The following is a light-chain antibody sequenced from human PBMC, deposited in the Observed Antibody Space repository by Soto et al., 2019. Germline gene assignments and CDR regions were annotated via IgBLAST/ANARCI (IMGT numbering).Light chain of an antibody. CDR3: QQRAFTGYT. J-gene: IGKJ2*01. CDR1: QSVSTN. Sequence: EIVMTQSPATLSVSPGERATLSCRASQSVSTNLACDQQKPGQAPRLLIYGFSSTRATGIPSRFSASGSGAEFTLTLSSLQSEDFAIYYCQQRAFTGYTLGQGNKLDMK. V-gene: IGKV3-15*01. CDR2: GFSS.